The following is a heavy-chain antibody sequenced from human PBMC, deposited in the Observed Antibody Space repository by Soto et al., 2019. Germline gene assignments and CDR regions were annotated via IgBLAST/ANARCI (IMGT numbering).Heavy chain of an antibody. CDR2: FDPEDGET. CDR1: GYTLTELS. CDR3: ATVRYYDIMTGYRRNWFDP. V-gene: IGHV1-24*01. J-gene: IGHJ5*02. Sequence: ASVKVSCKVSGYTLTELSMHWVRQAPGKGLEWMGGFDPEDGETIYAQKFQGRVTMTEDTSTDTAYMELSSLRSEDTAVYYCATVRYYDIMTGYRRNWFDPWGQGTLVTVSS. D-gene: IGHD3-9*01.